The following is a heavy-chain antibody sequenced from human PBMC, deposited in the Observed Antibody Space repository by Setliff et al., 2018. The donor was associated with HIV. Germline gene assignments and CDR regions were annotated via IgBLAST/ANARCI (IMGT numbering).Heavy chain of an antibody. CDR3: TGPAMAAAGPLEYYYYYGMDV. V-gene: IGHV4-39*01. Sequence: SETLSLTCAVSGDSVSGPNYNWGWIRQPPGKGLEWIGTISFRGSTSYNPSLKSRVTISLDTSKSQFSLNLNSVTAADSAVYYCTGPAMAAAGPLEYYYYYGMDVWGQGTTVTVSS. CDR2: ISFRGST. J-gene: IGHJ6*02. D-gene: IGHD6-13*01. CDR1: GDSVSGPNYN.